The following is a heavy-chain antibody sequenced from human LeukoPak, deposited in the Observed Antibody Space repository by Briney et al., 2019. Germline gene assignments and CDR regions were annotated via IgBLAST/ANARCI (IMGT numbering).Heavy chain of an antibody. V-gene: IGHV4-34*01. Sequence: GSLRFSCAVSGLTFSDAWMSWVRQAPGKGLEWIGEINHSGSTNYNPSLKSRVTISVDTSKNQFSLKLSSVTAADTAVYYCARGYYYGSGSYFDYWGQGTLVTVSS. CDR3: ARGYYYGSGSYFDY. CDR2: INHSGST. CDR1: GLTFSDAW. D-gene: IGHD3-10*01. J-gene: IGHJ4*02.